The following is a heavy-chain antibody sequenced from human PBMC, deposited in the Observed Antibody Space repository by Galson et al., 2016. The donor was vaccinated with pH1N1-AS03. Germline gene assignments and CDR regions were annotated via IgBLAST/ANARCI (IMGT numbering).Heavy chain of an antibody. CDR1: RGSVNTDDYF. CDR3: ARDASGLDV. V-gene: IGHV4-61*08. Sequence: TLSLPCTVSRGSVNTDDYFWTWIRQPPGKGLEWIGHVFYTGATNYNPSVKGRVTISIDTSNNKFSLRLNSVSASDTAVYYCARDASGLDVWGQGTTVTVS. CDR2: VFYTGAT. J-gene: IGHJ6*02.